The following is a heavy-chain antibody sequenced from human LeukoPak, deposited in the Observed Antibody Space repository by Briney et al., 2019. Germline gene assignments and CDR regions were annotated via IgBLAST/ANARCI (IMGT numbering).Heavy chain of an antibody. J-gene: IGHJ4*02. V-gene: IGHV1-2*02. CDR2: INPNSGGT. CDR1: GCTFTGYY. CDR3: ARGQEWLRFLDY. D-gene: IGHD5-12*01. Sequence: ASVTVSCKASGCTFTGYYMHWVRQAPGQGLEWMGWINPNSGGTNYAQKFQGRVTMTRDTSISTAYMELSRLRSDDTAVYYCARGQEWLRFLDYWGQGTLVTVSS.